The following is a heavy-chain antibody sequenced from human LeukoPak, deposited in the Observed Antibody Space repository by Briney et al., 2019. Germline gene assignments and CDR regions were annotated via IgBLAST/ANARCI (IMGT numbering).Heavy chain of an antibody. Sequence: GGSLRLSCAASGFTFSSYWMSWVRQAPGKGPEWVANIKQDGSEKYYVDSVKGRFTISRDNAKNSLYLQMNSLRAEDTAVYYCAREPYSGSYFGYYYYMDVWGKGTTVTVSS. V-gene: IGHV3-7*01. CDR1: GFTFSSYW. CDR2: IKQDGSEK. J-gene: IGHJ6*03. D-gene: IGHD1-26*01. CDR3: AREPYSGSYFGYYYYMDV.